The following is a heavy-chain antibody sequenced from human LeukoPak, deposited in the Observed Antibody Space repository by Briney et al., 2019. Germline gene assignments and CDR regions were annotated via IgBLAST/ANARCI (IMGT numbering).Heavy chain of an antibody. J-gene: IGHJ4*02. CDR2: IYYSGST. Sequence: SETLSLTCTVSGGSIISSYYYWGWIRQHPGKGLEWIGYIYYSGSTYYNPSLKSRVTISVDTSKNQFSLKLSSVTAADTAVYYCARQTGVGHDYGGNFDYWGQGTLVTVSS. D-gene: IGHD4-23*01. V-gene: IGHV4-31*03. CDR3: ARQTGVGHDYGGNFDY. CDR1: GGSIISSYYY.